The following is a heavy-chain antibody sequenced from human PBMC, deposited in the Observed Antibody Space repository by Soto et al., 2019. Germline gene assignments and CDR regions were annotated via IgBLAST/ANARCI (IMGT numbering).Heavy chain of an antibody. CDR3: ARVTRLGPFDY. D-gene: IGHD3-9*01. Sequence: SETLSLTCTVSGGSISSGDYYWSWIRQPPGKGLEWIRYIYYSGSTYYNPSLKSRVTISVDTSKNQFSLKLSSVTAADTAVHYCARVTRLGPFDYWGQGTLVTVSS. J-gene: IGHJ4*02. V-gene: IGHV4-30-4*01. CDR2: IYYSGST. CDR1: GGSISSGDYY.